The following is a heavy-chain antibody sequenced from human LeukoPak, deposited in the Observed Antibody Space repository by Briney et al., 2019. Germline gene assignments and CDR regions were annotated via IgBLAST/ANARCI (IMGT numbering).Heavy chain of an antibody. V-gene: IGHV1-18*01. D-gene: IGHD1-1*01. CDR2: ISAYNGNT. CDR1: GGTFSRFA. CDR3: ARDTSQLDPFDY. Sequence: ASVKVSCKTSGGTFSRFAISWVRQALGQGLEWMGWISAYNGNTNYAQKLQGRVTMTTDTSTSTAYMELRSLRSDDTAVYYCARDTSQLDPFDYWGQGTLVTVSS. J-gene: IGHJ4*02.